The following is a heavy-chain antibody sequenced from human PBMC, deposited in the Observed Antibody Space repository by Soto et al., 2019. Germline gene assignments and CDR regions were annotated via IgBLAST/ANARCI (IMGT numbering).Heavy chain of an antibody. J-gene: IGHJ6*02. CDR2: INPNSGGT. CDR3: ARNADIGDIGLVPAAINAMDV. Sequence: GASVKVSCKASGYTFAGCYMRWVRQAPGQGLEWMGWINPNSGGTNYAQKFQGWVTMTRDTSISTAYMELSSLRSEDTAVYYCARNADIGDIGLVPAAINAMDVWGRGTTVTVSS. V-gene: IGHV1-2*04. CDR1: GYTFAGCY. D-gene: IGHD2-2*02.